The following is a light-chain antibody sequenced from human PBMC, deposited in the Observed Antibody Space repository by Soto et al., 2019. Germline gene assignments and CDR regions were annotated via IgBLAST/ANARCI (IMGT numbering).Light chain of an antibody. CDR1: SSDVGTYYF. CDR3: SSFVGGDSFDVI. V-gene: IGLV2-8*01. Sequence: QSVLTQPASVSGSLGQSITISCTGSSSDVGTYYFVSWYQQYPGKAPKVMIYDVIKRPSGVPDRFSGSKSGNTASLTVSGLRADDEAVYYCSSFVGGDSFDVIFGGGTKLTVL. J-gene: IGLJ2*01. CDR2: DVI.